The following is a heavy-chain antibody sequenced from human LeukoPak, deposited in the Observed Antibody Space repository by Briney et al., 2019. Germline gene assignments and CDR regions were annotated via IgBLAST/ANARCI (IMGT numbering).Heavy chain of an antibody. CDR2: IYYSGST. J-gene: IGHJ6*02. CDR3: ARDCLYGMDV. V-gene: IGHV4-31*03. CDR1: GGSISSGGYY. Sequence: PSETLSLTCTVSGGSISSGGYYWSWIRQLPGKGLEWIGYIYYSGSTYYNPPLKSRVTISVDTSKNQFSLKLSSVTAADTAVYYCARDCLYGMDVWGQGTTVTVSS.